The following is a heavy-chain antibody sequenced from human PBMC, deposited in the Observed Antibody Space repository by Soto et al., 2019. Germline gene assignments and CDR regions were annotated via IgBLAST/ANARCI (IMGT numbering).Heavy chain of an antibody. D-gene: IGHD2-21*02. CDR1: GFTFSSYS. V-gene: IGHV3-21*01. J-gene: IGHJ4*02. CDR3: ARDGVAYCGGDCYLLYY. Sequence: GGSLRLSCAASGFTFSSYSMNWVRQAPGKGLEWVSSISSSSSYIYYADSVKGRFTISRDNAKNSLYLQMNSLRAEDTAVYYCARDGVAYCGGDCYLLYYWGQGTLVTVSS. CDR2: ISSSSSYI.